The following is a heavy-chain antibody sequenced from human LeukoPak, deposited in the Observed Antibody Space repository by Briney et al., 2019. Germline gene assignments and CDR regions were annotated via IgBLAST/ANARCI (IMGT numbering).Heavy chain of an antibody. Sequence: GGSLRLSCAASGFTFSSYSMNWVRQAPGKWLEWVSSISGSSSYIYYADSVKGRFTISRDNAKNSLYLQMNSLRAEDTAVYYCAREGRFDTAMVRYFDYSGQGTLVTVSS. V-gene: IGHV3-21*01. D-gene: IGHD5-18*01. CDR1: GFTFSSYS. J-gene: IGHJ4*02. CDR3: AREGRFDTAMVRYFDY. CDR2: ISGSSSYI.